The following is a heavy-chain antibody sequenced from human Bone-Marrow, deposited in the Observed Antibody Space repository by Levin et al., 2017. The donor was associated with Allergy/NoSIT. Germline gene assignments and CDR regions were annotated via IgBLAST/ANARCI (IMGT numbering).Heavy chain of an antibody. Sequence: GESLKISCAASGFTFSNHWMHWVRQAPGKGLEWVSRIYKDGTTPAYAGSVKGRFTISRDNTKNTLYLEMNNLRDDDTAVYYCASPRNVAAAASQYYYYGLDVWGQGTTVTVSS. V-gene: IGHV3-74*03. CDR2: IYKDGTTP. CDR1: GFTFSNHW. D-gene: IGHD6-25*01. CDR3: ASPRNVAAAASQYYYYGLDV. J-gene: IGHJ6*02.